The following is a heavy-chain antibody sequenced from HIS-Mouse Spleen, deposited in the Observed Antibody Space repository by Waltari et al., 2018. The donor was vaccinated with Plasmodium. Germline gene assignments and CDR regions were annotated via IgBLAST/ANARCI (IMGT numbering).Heavy chain of an antibody. J-gene: IGHJ4*02. CDR1: GFSLSTSGVG. CDR3: AHRPDCSSTSCYGGFDY. CDR2: IYWDDDK. D-gene: IGHD2-2*01. Sequence: QITLKESGPTLVKPTQTLTLTCTFSGFSLSTSGVGVGWIRQPPGKALEWLAPIYWDDDKRYSSSLKSKLTITKDTSKNQGVLTTTNMDPVDTATYYCAHRPDCSSTSCYGGFDYWGQGTLVTVSS. V-gene: IGHV2-5*02.